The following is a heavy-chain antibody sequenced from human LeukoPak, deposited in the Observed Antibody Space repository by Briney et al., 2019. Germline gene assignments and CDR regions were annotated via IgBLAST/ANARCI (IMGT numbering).Heavy chain of an antibody. Sequence: GASVKVSCKASGYTFTGYYMHWVRQAPGQGLEWMGRINPNSGGTNYAQKFQGRVTMTRDTSISTAYMELSRLRSDDTAVYYCARVTGYCTNGVCYDYYYYYMDVWGKGTTVTVSS. CDR3: ARVTGYCTNGVCYDYYYYYMDV. CDR2: INPNSGGT. CDR1: GYTFTGYY. V-gene: IGHV1-2*06. J-gene: IGHJ6*03. D-gene: IGHD2-8*01.